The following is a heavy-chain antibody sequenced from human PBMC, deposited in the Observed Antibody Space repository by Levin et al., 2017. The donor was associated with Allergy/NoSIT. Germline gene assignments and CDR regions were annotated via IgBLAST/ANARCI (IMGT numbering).Heavy chain of an antibody. D-gene: IGHD2-15*01. V-gene: IGHV4-59*01. J-gene: IGHJ5*02. Sequence: SETLSLTCNVSGGSITTDYWTWIRQPPGKGLEWIGHVFFSGTANYNPSLKSRVTISVGMSKKEFSLKLTSVTAADTAVYDCAKGPGGWSDPWGQGTLVTVSS. CDR2: VFFSGTA. CDR1: GGSITTDY. CDR3: AKGPGGWSDP.